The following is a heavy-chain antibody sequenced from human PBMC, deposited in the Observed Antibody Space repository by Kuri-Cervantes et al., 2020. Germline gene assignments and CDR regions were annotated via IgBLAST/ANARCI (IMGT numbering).Heavy chain of an antibody. CDR1: GFTFSDYY. V-gene: IGHV3-11*06. CDR2: ISSRSSIT. Sequence: GESLKISCAASGFTFSDYYMSWIRQAPGKGLEWVSYISSRSSITYYAESVKGRFTISRDNAKNSLYLQMNSLRAEDAAVYYCARGNYGTYFDYWGQGILVTVSS. J-gene: IGHJ4*02. CDR3: ARGNYGTYFDY. D-gene: IGHD4-17*01.